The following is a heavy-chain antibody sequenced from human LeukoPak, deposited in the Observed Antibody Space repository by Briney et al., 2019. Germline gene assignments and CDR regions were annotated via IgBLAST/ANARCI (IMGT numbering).Heavy chain of an antibody. CDR1: GGSFSGYY. CDR2: INHGGST. D-gene: IGHD2-2*01. Sequence: SETLSLTCAVYGGSFSGYYWSWIRQPPGKGLEWIGVINHGGSTNYNPSLKSRVTISVDTSKNQFSLKLSSVTAADTAVYYCARDGRQVVPAASTVDYWGQGILVTVSS. CDR3: ARDGRQVVPAASTVDY. V-gene: IGHV4-34*01. J-gene: IGHJ4*02.